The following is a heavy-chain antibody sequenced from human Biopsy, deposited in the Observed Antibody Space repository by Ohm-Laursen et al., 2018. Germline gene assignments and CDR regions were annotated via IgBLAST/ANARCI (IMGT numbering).Heavy chain of an antibody. Sequence: SRRLSCAASGFSVSSYDMNWVRQAPGKGLEWISYISETSSHIYDADSVRGRFTVARDIAKNSLYLQLNSLRVEDTAVYYCARGSSRRAREGGMDVWGQGTTVTVSS. CDR2: ISETSSHI. CDR1: GFSVSSYD. D-gene: IGHD2-2*01. V-gene: IGHV3-21*01. J-gene: IGHJ6*02. CDR3: ARGSSRRAREGGMDV.